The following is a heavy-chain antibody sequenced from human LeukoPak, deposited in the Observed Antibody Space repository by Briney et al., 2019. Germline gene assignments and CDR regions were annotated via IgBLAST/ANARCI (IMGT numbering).Heavy chain of an antibody. D-gene: IGHD6-19*01. J-gene: IGHJ3*02. Sequence: PSEILSLTRTVSGYSISSGYYWGWIRQPPGNGLEWIGSFYDSGNTYYNPSLKSRVTISVDTSKNQFSLKLSSVTAADTAVYYCARAKGIAVAGFDAFDIWGQGTMVTVSS. V-gene: IGHV4-38-2*02. CDR2: FYDSGNT. CDR3: ARAKGIAVAGFDAFDI. CDR1: GYSISSGYY.